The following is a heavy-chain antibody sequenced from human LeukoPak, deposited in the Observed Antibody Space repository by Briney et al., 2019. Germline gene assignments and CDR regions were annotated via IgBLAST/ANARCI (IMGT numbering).Heavy chain of an antibody. D-gene: IGHD6-13*01. CDR1: GFTFKTYV. V-gene: IGHV3-30*02. CDR3: AVQYNSGWYALDY. CDR2: IRYDGSDK. Sequence: GGSLRLSCAASGFTFKTYVMTWVRQAPGKGLEWAAFIRYDGSDKYYADSVKGRFTISRDNSKNTLYLHMDSLRPDDSAVYFCAVQYNSGWYALDYWGQGALVTVSS. J-gene: IGHJ4*02.